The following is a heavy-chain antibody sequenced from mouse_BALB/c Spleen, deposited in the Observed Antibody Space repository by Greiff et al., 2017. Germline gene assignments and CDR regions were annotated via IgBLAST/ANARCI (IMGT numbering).Heavy chain of an antibody. J-gene: IGHJ3*01. CDR2: IWAGGST. CDR3: AREAYYGNVAWFAY. D-gene: IGHD2-10*01. CDR1: GFSLTSYG. Sequence: VQGVESGPGLVAPSQSLSITCTVSGFSLTSYGVHWVRQPPGKGLEWLGVIWAGGSTNYNSALMSRLSISKDNSKSQVFLKMNSLQTDDTAMYYCAREAYYGNVAWFAYWGQGTLVTVSA. V-gene: IGHV2-9*02.